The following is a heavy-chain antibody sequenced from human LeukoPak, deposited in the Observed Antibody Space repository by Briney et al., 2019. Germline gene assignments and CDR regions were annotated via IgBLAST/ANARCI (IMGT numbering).Heavy chain of an antibody. CDR3: ATFWSGTYYFDY. Sequence: SVKVSCKASGGTFSSYAISWVRQAPGQGLEWMGGIIPIFGTANYAQKFQGRVTITADESTSTAYMELSSLRSEDTAVYYCATFWSGTYYFDYWGQGTLVTVSS. V-gene: IGHV1-69*13. CDR2: IIPIFGTA. J-gene: IGHJ4*02. D-gene: IGHD3-3*01. CDR1: GGTFSSYA.